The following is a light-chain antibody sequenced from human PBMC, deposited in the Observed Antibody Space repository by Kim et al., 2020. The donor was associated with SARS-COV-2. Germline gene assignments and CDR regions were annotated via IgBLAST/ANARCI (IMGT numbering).Light chain of an antibody. CDR1: QALNNYY. CDR3: QQYFDSPWM. V-gene: IGKV3-20*01. J-gene: IGKJ1*01. CDR2: GAS. Sequence: SPGERPSLCCRTNQALNNYYWSWHQHRPGQTPRLLISGASSRATGISDRFSGSVSGTDFNLTISRLEPEDFAVYYCQQYFDSPWMFGQGTKVDIK.